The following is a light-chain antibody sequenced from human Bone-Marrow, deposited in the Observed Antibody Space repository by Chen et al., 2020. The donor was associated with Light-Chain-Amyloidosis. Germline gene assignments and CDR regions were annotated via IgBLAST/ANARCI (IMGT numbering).Light chain of an antibody. V-gene: IGKV3-20*01. CDR3: QQYGTSQLT. J-gene: IGKJ4*01. CDR1: QTISSNY. CDR2: GSS. Sequence: EIVLTQSPGTLSLSPGEGANLSCRASQTISSNYLTWYQQKFGQAPRLLIYGSSSRATGIPDRLTGSGSGTDFTLTINRLEPEDFAMYYCQQYGTSQLTYGGGTKVESK.